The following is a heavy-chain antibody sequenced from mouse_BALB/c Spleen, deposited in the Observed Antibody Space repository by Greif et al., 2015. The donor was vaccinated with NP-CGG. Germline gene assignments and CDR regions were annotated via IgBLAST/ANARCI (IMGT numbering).Heavy chain of an antibody. V-gene: IGHV14-3*02. CDR3: ARGWGNFDFDY. J-gene: IGHJ2*01. Sequence: VHVKQSGAELVKPGASVKLSCTASGFNIKDTYMHWVKQRPEQGLEWIGRIDPANGNTKYDPKFQGKATITADTSSNTAYLQLSSLTSEDTAVYYCARGWGNFDFDYWGQGTTLTVSS. D-gene: IGHD2-1*01. CDR1: GFNIKDTY. CDR2: IDPANGNT.